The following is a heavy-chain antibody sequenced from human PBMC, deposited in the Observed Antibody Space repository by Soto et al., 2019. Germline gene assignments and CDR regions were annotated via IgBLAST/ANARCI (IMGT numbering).Heavy chain of an antibody. Sequence: QVQLVQSGAEVKKPGASVKVSCKASGCTFTSYGISWVRQAPGQGLEWMGWISAYNGNANYAQKLQGRVTMTTDTSTSTAYMELRSLRSDDTAVYYCARVRQDGSGSYRWFDPWGQGTLVTVSS. D-gene: IGHD3-10*01. J-gene: IGHJ5*02. CDR2: ISAYNGNA. CDR3: ARVRQDGSGSYRWFDP. V-gene: IGHV1-18*01. CDR1: GCTFTSYG.